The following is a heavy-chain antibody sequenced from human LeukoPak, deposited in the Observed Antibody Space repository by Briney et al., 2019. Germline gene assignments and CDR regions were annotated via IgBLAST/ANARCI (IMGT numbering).Heavy chain of an antibody. J-gene: IGHJ5*02. CDR2: IYYSGST. CDR3: ARDRLPSYSGYDSNWFDP. D-gene: IGHD5-12*01. CDR1: GGSISSGGYY. V-gene: IGHV4-31*03. Sequence: PSQTLSLTCTVSGGSISSGGYYWSWIRQLPGKGLEWIGYIYYSGSTYYNPSLKSRVTISVDTSKNQFSLKLSSVTAADTAVYYCARDRLPSYSGYDSNWFDPWGQGTLVTVSS.